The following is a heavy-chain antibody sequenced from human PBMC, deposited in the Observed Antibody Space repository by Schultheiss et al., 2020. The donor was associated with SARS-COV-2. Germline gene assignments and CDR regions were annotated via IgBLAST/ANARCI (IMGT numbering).Heavy chain of an antibody. Sequence: SETLSLTCAVSGGSISSYYWSWIRQPAGKGLEWIGRIYTSGSTYHNPSLKSRVTISVDTSKNQFSLKLSSVTAADTAVYYCARGYCSSTSCYSFGMDVWGQGTTVTVSS. V-gene: IGHV4-4*07. CDR1: GGSISSYY. J-gene: IGHJ6*02. D-gene: IGHD2-2*01. CDR2: IYTSGST. CDR3: ARGYCSSTSCYSFGMDV.